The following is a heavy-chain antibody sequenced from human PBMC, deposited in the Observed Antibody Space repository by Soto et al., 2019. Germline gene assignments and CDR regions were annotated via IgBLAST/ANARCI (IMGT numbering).Heavy chain of an antibody. Sequence: EVQLVESGGGLVKPGGSLRLSCAASGFTFSSYSMNWVRQAPGKGLEWVSSISSSSSYIYYADSVKGRFTISRDNAKNSLYLQMNSLRAEDTALYYCARDQSYGYLYYYDSSGYRFDYWGQGTLVTVSS. CDR3: ARDQSYGYLYYYDSSGYRFDY. V-gene: IGHV3-21*01. CDR1: GFTFSSYS. CDR2: ISSSSSYI. D-gene: IGHD3-22*01. J-gene: IGHJ4*02.